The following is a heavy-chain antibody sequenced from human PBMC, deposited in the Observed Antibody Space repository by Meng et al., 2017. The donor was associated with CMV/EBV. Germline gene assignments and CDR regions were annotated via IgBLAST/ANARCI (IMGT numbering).Heavy chain of an antibody. CDR3: AKRPFSYSSSPY. V-gene: IGHV3-23*01. Sequence: GESLKISCAASGFTFSNYGMYWVRQAPGKGLEWVSAISGSGGSTYYADSVKGRFTISRDNSKNTLYLQMNSLRAEDTAVYYCAKRPFSYSSSPYWGQGTLVTVSS. J-gene: IGHJ4*02. CDR1: GFTFSNYG. D-gene: IGHD6-6*01. CDR2: ISGSGGST.